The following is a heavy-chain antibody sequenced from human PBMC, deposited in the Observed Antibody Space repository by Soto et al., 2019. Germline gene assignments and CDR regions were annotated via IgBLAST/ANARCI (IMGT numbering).Heavy chain of an antibody. J-gene: IGHJ4*02. V-gene: IGHV4-59*12. Sequence: SETLSLTCSISGGSISSYYWTWIRQPPGKGLEWIGNIYYTGSTNYSPSLKSRVTISIDTSKNQFTLQLTSVTAADTAIYYCARDGGSYSGIDYWGQGTLVTVSS. CDR1: GGSISSYY. D-gene: IGHD3-16*01. CDR3: ARDGGSYSGIDY. CDR2: IYYTGST.